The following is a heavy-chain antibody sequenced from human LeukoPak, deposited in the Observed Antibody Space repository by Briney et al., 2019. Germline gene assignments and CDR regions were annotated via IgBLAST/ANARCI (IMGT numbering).Heavy chain of an antibody. Sequence: GASVKVSCKASGYTFTGYYMHWVRQAPGQGLEWMGWINPNSGGTNYAQKFQGRVTMTRDTSISTAYMELSRLRSDDTAVYYWASGPRSGSYDTIWFDPWGQGTLVTVSS. CDR2: INPNSGGT. D-gene: IGHD1-26*01. CDR3: ASGPRSGSYDTIWFDP. V-gene: IGHV1-2*02. CDR1: GYTFTGYY. J-gene: IGHJ5*02.